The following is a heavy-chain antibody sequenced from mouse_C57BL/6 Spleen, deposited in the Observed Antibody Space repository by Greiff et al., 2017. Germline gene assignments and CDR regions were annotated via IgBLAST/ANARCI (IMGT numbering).Heavy chain of an antibody. CDR3: ARNSGYYGSSYDY. CDR1: GYTFTDYY. D-gene: IGHD1-1*01. V-gene: IGHV1-26*01. J-gene: IGHJ2*01. Sequence: VQLQQSGPELVKPGASVKISCKASGYTFTDYYMNWVKQSHGKSLEWIGDINPNNGGTSYNQKFKGKATLTVDKSSSTAYMELRSLTSEDSAVYYCARNSGYYGSSYDYWGQGTTLTVSS. CDR2: INPNNGGT.